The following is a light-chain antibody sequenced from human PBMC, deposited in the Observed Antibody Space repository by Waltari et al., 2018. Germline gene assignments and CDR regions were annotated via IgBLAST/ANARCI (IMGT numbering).Light chain of an antibody. CDR3: SSYTRSSTLV. V-gene: IGLV2-14*01. CDR1: SSDVGGYNY. CDR2: EVS. Sequence: QSALTQPASVSGSPGQSIPISCAGTSSDVGGYNYVPWYQQHPDKAPQLVIYEVSHRPPGVSSRFSGSKSGNTASLTISGLRAEDEADYYCSSYTRSSTLVFGGGTKVTVL. J-gene: IGLJ2*01.